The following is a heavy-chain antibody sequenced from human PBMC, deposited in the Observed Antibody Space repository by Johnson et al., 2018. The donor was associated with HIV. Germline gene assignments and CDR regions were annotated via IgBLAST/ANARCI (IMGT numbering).Heavy chain of an antibody. J-gene: IGHJ3*02. Sequence: QVQLVESGGGVVQPGGSLRLSCAASGFTFSSYAMHWVRQAPGKGLEWVAVISYDGSNKYYADSVKGRFTISRDNSKNTLYLQMNRLRAQDTADYYCARDWEGYAFDIWGQGTMVTVSS. V-gene: IGHV3-30-3*01. CDR1: GFTFSSYA. CDR3: ARDWEGYAFDI. CDR2: ISYDGSNK. D-gene: IGHD1-26*01.